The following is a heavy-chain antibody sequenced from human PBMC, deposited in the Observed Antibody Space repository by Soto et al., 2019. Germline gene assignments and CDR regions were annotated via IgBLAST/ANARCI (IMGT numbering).Heavy chain of an antibody. D-gene: IGHD6-13*01. V-gene: IGHV4-30-2*01. CDR1: GGSISSGGYF. J-gene: IGHJ6*02. Sequence: SETLSLTCAVSGGSISSGGYFWSWIRQPPGEGLEWIGYIYHSGSTYYNPSLKSRVTISVDRSKNQFSLKLSSVTAADTAVYYCARPIAAAGTPNYYYYGMDVWGQGTTVTVAS. CDR2: IYHSGST. CDR3: ARPIAAAGTPNYYYYGMDV.